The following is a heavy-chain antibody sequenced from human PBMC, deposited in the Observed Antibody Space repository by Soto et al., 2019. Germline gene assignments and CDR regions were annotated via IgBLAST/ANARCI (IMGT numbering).Heavy chain of an antibody. CDR3: ARGRIAVALDY. J-gene: IGHJ4*02. V-gene: IGHV3-30*03. CDR2: ISYDGSNK. CDR1: GFSFSRFG. D-gene: IGHD6-19*01. Sequence: LRLSCAASGFSFSRFGMHWVRQAPGKGLEWVAVISYDGSNKYYADSVKGRFTISRDNSKNTLYLQMNSLRAEDTAVYYCARGRIAVALDYWGQGTLVTVSS.